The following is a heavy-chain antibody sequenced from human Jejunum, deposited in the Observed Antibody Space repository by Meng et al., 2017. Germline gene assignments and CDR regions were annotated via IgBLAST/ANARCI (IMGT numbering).Heavy chain of an antibody. D-gene: IGHD2/OR15-2a*01. V-gene: IGHV4-59*01. CDR1: GGSMSNNF. J-gene: IGHJ4*01. CDR2: IHSSGRA. CDR3: ATNRGPSNYFFDY. Sequence: QVALTESGPGLAKPPETLSPPCTVSGGSMSNNFWSWIRQPPGGRLEWIGYIHSSGRATYNPSLNSRVTISVDTSKYHFSLRLSSVTAADTAAYYCATNRGPSNYFFDYWGQGTLVTVSS.